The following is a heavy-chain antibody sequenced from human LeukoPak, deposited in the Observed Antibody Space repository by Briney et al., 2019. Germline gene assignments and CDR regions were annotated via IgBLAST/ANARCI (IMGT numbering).Heavy chain of an antibody. J-gene: IGHJ4*02. D-gene: IGHD1-26*01. Sequence: SETLSLTCAVYGGSFSGYYWSWIRQPPGKGLEWIGEINHSGSTNYNPSLKSRVTISVDTSKNQFSLKLSSVTAADTAVYYCVVGAGSCSDYWGQGTLVTVSS. V-gene: IGHV4-34*01. CDR2: INHSGST. CDR3: VVGAGSCSDY. CDR1: GGSFSGYY.